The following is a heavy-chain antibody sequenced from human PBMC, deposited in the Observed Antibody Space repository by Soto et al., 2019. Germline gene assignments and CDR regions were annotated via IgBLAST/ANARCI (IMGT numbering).Heavy chain of an antibody. D-gene: IGHD3-10*01. Sequence: QITLKESGPTLVKPTQTLTLTCTFSGFSLSTSGVGVGWIRQPPGKALEWLALIYWDDDKRYSPSLKSRLTITKDTSKSQVVLTVTNMDPVDTATYYCAHTLYYYGANWFDPWGEGTLVTVSS. J-gene: IGHJ5*02. CDR1: GFSLSTSGVG. CDR3: AHTLYYYGANWFDP. CDR2: IYWDDDK. V-gene: IGHV2-5*02.